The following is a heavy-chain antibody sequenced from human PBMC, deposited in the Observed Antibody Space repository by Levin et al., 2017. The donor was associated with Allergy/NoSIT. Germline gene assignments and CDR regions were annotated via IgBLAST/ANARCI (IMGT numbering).Heavy chain of an antibody. CDR2: VSGSGGYT. J-gene: IGHJ4*02. CDR1: GFTFSTYG. Sequence: GESLKISCAVSGFTFSTYGMSWVRQAPGRGLEWVSAVSGSGGYTYYADSVKGRFTISRDNSKNTLYLQMNSLRADDTAVYYCAKGYGSSSSWYFDYWGQGTLVTVSS. V-gene: IGHV3-23*01. D-gene: IGHD6-6*01. CDR3: AKGYGSSSSWYFDY.